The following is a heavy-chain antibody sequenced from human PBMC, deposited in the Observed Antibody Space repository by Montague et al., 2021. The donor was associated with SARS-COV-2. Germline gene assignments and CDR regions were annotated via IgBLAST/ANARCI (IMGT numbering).Heavy chain of an antibody. J-gene: IGHJ6*03. D-gene: IGHD3-3*01. CDR3: ARDSGRYYDFWSGYYNSHYYYYMDV. Sequence: SLRPSCAAFGFTFSSYSMNWVRQAPGKGLGWVSSISSSSSYIYYADSVKGRFTISRDNAKNSLYLQMNSLRAEDTAVYYCARDSGRYYDFWSGYYNSHYYYYMDVWGKGTTVTVSS. V-gene: IGHV3-21*01. CDR2: ISSSSSYI. CDR1: GFTFSSYS.